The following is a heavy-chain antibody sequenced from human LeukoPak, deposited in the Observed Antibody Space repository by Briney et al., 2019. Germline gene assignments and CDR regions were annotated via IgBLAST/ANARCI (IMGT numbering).Heavy chain of an antibody. CDR1: GGSFSGYY. CDR3: ARRSRGESGWSGLGHYYYYYMDV. D-gene: IGHD6-19*01. Sequence: SETLSLTCAVYGGSFSGYYWSWIRQPPGKGLEWIGEINHSGSTNYNPSLKSRVTISVDTSKNQFSLKLSSVTAADTAVYYCARRSRGESGWSGLGHYYYYYMDVWGKGTTVTISS. V-gene: IGHV4-34*01. J-gene: IGHJ6*03. CDR2: INHSGST.